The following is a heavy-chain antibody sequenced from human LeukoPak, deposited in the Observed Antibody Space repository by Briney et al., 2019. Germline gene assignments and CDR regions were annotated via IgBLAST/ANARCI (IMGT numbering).Heavy chain of an antibody. Sequence: ASVKVSCKASGYTFTGYYINWVRQAPGQGLEWMGWINPNSGGTNYAQKFQGRVTMTRDTSITTAYMELNRLRSDDTAVYYCARAYTSPNGPYWGQGILVTVSS. J-gene: IGHJ4*02. D-gene: IGHD3-16*01. CDR2: INPNSGGT. V-gene: IGHV1-2*02. CDR3: ARAYTSPNGPY. CDR1: GYTFTGYY.